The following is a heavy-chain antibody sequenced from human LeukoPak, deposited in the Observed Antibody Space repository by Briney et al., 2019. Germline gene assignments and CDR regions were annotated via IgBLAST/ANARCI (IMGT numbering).Heavy chain of an antibody. CDR3: ARGQAMGYYFDY. V-gene: IGHV4-34*01. CDR1: GGSFSGYY. D-gene: IGHD5-18*01. J-gene: IGHJ4*02. Sequence: SETLSLTCAVYGGSFSGYYWSWIRLPPGKGLEWIGEINHSGSTNYNPSLKSRVTISVDTSKNQFSLKLSSVTAADTAVYYCARGQAMGYYFDYWGQGTLVTVSS. CDR2: INHSGST.